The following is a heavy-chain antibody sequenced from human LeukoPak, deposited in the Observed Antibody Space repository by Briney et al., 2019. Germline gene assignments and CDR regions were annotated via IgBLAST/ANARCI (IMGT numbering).Heavy chain of an antibody. V-gene: IGHV4-34*01. CDR3: ARGRPQIYDFWSGYYCDAFDI. Sequence: SETLSLTCAVYGGSFSGYYWSWIRQPPGKGLEWIGEINHSGSTNYNPSLKSRVTISVDTSKNQFPLKLSSVTAADTAVYYCARGRPQIYDFWSGYYCDAFDIWGQGTMVTVSS. D-gene: IGHD3-3*01. J-gene: IGHJ3*02. CDR2: INHSGST. CDR1: GGSFSGYY.